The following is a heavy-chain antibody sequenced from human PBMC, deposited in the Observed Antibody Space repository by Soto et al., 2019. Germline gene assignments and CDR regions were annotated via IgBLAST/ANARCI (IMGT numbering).Heavy chain of an antibody. V-gene: IGHV3-23*01. CDR3: AKDSLAYCSGGSCYPFDY. CDR2: ISGSGGST. J-gene: IGHJ4*02. CDR1: GFPFSSYA. Sequence: GGSLRLSCAASGFPFSSYAMSWVRQAPGKGLEWVSAISGSGGSTYYADSVKGRFTISRDNSKNTLYLQMNSLRAEDTAVYYCAKDSLAYCSGGSCYPFDYWGQGTLVTVSS. D-gene: IGHD2-15*01.